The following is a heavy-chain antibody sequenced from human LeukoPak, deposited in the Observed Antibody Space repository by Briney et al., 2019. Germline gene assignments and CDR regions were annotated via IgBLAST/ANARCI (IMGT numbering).Heavy chain of an antibody. Sequence: SETLSLTCTVSGGSISSYYWSWIRQPAGKGLEWIGRIYSSGSTNYNPSLKSRVTMSVDTSKNQFSLKLSSVTAADTAVYYCARVYYYDSSGAFDYWGQGILVTVSS. CDR1: GGSISSYY. V-gene: IGHV4-4*07. J-gene: IGHJ4*02. D-gene: IGHD3-22*01. CDR3: ARVYYYDSSGAFDY. CDR2: IYSSGST.